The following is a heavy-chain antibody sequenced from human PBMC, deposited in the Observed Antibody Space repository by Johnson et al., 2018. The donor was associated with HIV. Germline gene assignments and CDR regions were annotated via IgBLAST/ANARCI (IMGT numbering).Heavy chain of an antibody. CDR3: AREESSSSRDGFDI. Sequence: QVQLVESGGGLVQPGGSLRLSCAASGFTFSSYAMHWVRQAPGKGLEWVAVISYDGSNKYYADSVKGRFTISRDNSKNTLYLQMNSLRADDTAVYYCAREESSSSRDGFDIWGQGTMVTVSS. CDR2: ISYDGSNK. D-gene: IGHD6-6*01. V-gene: IGHV3-30-3*01. J-gene: IGHJ3*02. CDR1: GFTFSSYA.